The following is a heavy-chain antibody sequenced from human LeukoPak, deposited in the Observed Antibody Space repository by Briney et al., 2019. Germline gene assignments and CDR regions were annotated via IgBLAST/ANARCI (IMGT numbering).Heavy chain of an antibody. J-gene: IGHJ4*02. CDR3: AKRGVVIRVILVGFHKDAYYFVS. Sequence: GGSLRLPCVVSGFTLSNYGMSWVRPAPGKGLAWVAGISDGGGRPNYPDSGKGWFTISIGSPKNTLFLQLNSLRAEDTAVYFCAKRGVVIRVILVGFHKDAYYFVSWGQGALVTVSS. CDR2: ISDGGGRP. CDR1: GFTLSNYG. D-gene: IGHD2-21*01. V-gene: IGHV3-23*01.